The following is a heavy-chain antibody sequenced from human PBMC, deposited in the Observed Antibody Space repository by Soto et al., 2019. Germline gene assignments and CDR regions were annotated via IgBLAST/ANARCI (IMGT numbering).Heavy chain of an antibody. J-gene: IGHJ5*02. Sequence: QVQLVESGGGVVQPGRSLRLSCAASGFTFSSYAMHWVRQAPGKGLEWVADVLYDASNKYYADSVKGQFTISRDNSKNTLYLQMNSLSAEDTAVYYCARDPLSYSGSYFVSNWFDPWGQGTLVTVSS. D-gene: IGHD1-26*01. V-gene: IGHV3-30-3*01. CDR1: GFTFSSYA. CDR2: VLYDASNK. CDR3: ARDPLSYSGSYFVSNWFDP.